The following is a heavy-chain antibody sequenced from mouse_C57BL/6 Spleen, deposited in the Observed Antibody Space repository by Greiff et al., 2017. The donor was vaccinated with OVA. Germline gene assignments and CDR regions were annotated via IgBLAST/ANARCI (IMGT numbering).Heavy chain of an antibody. CDR3: AREGTGTLAMDY. V-gene: IGHV3-4*01. D-gene: IGHD4-1*01. CDR2: ISSSGST. Sequence: EVQLQESGPALVKPSQTVSLTCTVSGYSITNGNLWWNWIRQVSGSKLEWLGYISSSGSTDSNPFLKSLISITRDTAKNQLFLQMNAVTTEDIATYYCAREGTGTLAMDYWGQGTSVTVSS. J-gene: IGHJ4*01. CDR1: GYSITNGNLW.